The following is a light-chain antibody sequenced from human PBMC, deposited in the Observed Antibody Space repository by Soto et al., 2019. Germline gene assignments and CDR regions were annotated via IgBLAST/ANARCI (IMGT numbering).Light chain of an antibody. CDR1: QSVSSSY. CDR3: QQYSSSPPEFT. Sequence: EIVLTQSPGTLSLSPGERATLSCRASQSVSSSYLAWYQQRPGQAPRLLIFGASYRATGIPDRFSGSGSGTDFTHTISRREPEDFAVYYCQQYSSSPPEFTFGPGTKVDSK. CDR2: GAS. V-gene: IGKV3-20*01. J-gene: IGKJ3*01.